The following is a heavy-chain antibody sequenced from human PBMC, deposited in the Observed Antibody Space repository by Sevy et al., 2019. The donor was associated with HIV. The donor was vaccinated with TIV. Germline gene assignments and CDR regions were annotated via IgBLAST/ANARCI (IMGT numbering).Heavy chain of an antibody. V-gene: IGHV3-7*01. D-gene: IGHD2-2*01. Sequence: GGSLRLSCAASGFTFSSYWMSWVRQAPGKGLEWVANIKQDGSEKYDVDSVKGGFTISRDNAKNSLYLKMNSLRAEDTAVYYCASRARTSRHPHYYYYYGMDVWGQGTTVTVSS. J-gene: IGHJ6*02. CDR2: IKQDGSEK. CDR1: GFTFSSYW. CDR3: ASRARTSRHPHYYYYYGMDV.